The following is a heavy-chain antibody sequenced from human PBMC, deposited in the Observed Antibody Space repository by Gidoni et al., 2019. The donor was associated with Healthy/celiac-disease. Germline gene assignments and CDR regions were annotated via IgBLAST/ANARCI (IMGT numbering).Heavy chain of an antibody. D-gene: IGHD3-9*01. CDR3: ARDLLAVYDILTGYYMGGNDY. J-gene: IGHJ4*02. CDR2: ISSSSSTI. Sequence: EVQLVESGGGLVQPGGSLRLSCAASGFTFSSYSMNWVRQAPGKGLEWVSYISSSSSTIYYADSVKGRFTISRDNAKNSLYLQMNSLRAEDTAVYYCARDLLAVYDILTGYYMGGNDYWGQGTLVTVSS. V-gene: IGHV3-48*01. CDR1: GFTFSSYS.